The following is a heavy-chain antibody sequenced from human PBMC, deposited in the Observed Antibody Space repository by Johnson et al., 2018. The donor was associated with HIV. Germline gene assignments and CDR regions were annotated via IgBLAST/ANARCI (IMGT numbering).Heavy chain of an antibody. Sequence: VQLVESGGGVVQPGRSLRLSCAASGFTFSSYGMHWVRQAPGKGLEWVAVISYDGSNKYYADSVKGRFTISRDNAKNSLYLQMNSLRAEDTAMYYCARVSFYSGTYSGLHSGGFDIWGQGTMVTVSS. CDR1: GFTFSSYG. CDR3: ARVSFYSGTYSGLHSGGFDI. D-gene: IGHD1-26*01. J-gene: IGHJ3*02. CDR2: ISYDGSNK. V-gene: IGHV3-30*19.